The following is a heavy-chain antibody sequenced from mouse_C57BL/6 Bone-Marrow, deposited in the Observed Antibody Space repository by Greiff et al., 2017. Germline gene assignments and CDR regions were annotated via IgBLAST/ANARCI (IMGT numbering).Heavy chain of an antibody. Sequence: VQLQQSGAELARPGASVKLSCKASGYTFTSYGISWVKQRPGQGLEWIGEIYPRSGSTYYNEKFKGKATLTADKSSSTAYMELRSLTSEDSAVYFCARGKDCWYFDCWGTGTTVTVSS. CDR1: GYTFTSYG. CDR2: IYPRSGST. J-gene: IGHJ1*03. V-gene: IGHV1-81*01. CDR3: ARGKDCWYFDC.